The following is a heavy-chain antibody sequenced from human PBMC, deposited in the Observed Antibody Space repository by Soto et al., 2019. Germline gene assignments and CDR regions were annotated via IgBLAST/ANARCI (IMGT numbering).Heavy chain of an antibody. V-gene: IGHV4-31*01. CDR3: ARGVLH. J-gene: IGHJ4*02. D-gene: IGHD3-16*01. CDR2: IYYSGST. Sequence: QVQLQESGPGLVKPSQTLSLTCTVSGGSISSGGYYWSWIRQHPGKGLEWIGSIYYSGSTYYNPSLKSPVTISGDTSKNQFSPELSSVAAADTAGYYCARGVLHWGQGTLVTVSS. CDR1: GGSISSGGYY.